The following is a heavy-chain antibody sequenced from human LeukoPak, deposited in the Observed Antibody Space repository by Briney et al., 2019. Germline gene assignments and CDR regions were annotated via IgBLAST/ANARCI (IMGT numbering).Heavy chain of an antibody. D-gene: IGHD3-3*01. CDR1: GFTFSRYS. V-gene: IGHV3-48*01. CDR3: ARDMEWLSEAGAFDI. Sequence: GSLRLSCAASGFTFSRYSMNWVRQAPGKGLEWVSYISSSSSTIYYADSVKGRFTISRDKAKKSMYLQMNSLRAEATAVYYCARDMEWLSEAGAFDIWGQGTMVTVSS. CDR2: ISSSSSTI. J-gene: IGHJ3*02.